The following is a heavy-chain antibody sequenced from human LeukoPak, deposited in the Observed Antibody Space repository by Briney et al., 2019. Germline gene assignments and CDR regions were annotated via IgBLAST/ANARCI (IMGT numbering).Heavy chain of an antibody. V-gene: IGHV1-18*01. CDR1: GYTFTSCG. D-gene: IGHD3-9*01. CDR3: ARAVYFDWLFYGDY. CDR2: ISAYNGNT. J-gene: IGHJ4*02. Sequence: EASVKVSCKASGYTFTSCGISWVRQAPGQGLEWMGWISAYNGNTNYAQKLQGRVTMTTDTSTSTAYMELRSLRSDDTAVYYCARAVYFDWLFYGDYWGQGALVTVSS.